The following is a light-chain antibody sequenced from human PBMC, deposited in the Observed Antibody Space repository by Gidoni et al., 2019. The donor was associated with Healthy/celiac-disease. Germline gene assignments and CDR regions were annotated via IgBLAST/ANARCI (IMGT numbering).Light chain of an antibody. Sequence: EIVLTQSPGTLSLSPGERATLSCRASQSVSSSYLAWYQQKPGQAPRLLIYGASSRATGIPDRFSGSGSGTDCTLTISRLEPEDFAVYYCQQYGSSPPRVTFGQGTRLEIK. CDR3: QQYGSSPPRVT. CDR2: GAS. J-gene: IGKJ5*01. V-gene: IGKV3-20*01. CDR1: QSVSSSY.